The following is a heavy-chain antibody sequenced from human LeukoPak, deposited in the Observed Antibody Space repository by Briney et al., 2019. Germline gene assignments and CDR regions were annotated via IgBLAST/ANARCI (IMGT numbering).Heavy chain of an antibody. CDR1: GFTFSSYA. V-gene: IGHV3-23*01. J-gene: IGHJ6*03. Sequence: GGSLRLSCAASGFTFSSYAMSWVRQAPGKGLEWVSAISGSGGTIYYADSVKGRFTISRDNAKNSLYLQMNSLRAEDTAVYYCARCGYSYPTPGAYMDVWGKGTTVTVSS. CDR2: ISGSGGTI. D-gene: IGHD5-18*01. CDR3: ARCGYSYPTPGAYMDV.